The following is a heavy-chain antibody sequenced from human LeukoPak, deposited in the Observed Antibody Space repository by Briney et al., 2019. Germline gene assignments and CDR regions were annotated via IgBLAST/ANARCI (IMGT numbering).Heavy chain of an antibody. CDR2: IRTNTGSP. CDR1: GYTFTTYA. Sequence: GASVNVSCRASGYTFTTYAINWVRQAPGQGLEYMGWIRTNTGSPTYAQGFTGRFVFSLDTSVNTAYLQIGSLKAEDTAVYYCAKDLDSAAFDIWGEGTMVTVSS. D-gene: IGHD2-15*01. J-gene: IGHJ3*02. V-gene: IGHV7-4-1*01. CDR3: AKDLDSAAFDI.